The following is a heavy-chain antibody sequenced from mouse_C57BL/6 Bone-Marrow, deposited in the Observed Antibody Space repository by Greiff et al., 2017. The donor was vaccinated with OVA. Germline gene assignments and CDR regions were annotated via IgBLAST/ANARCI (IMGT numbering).Heavy chain of an antibody. CDR2: IWGVGST. CDR3: ASGAY. J-gene: IGHJ3*01. Sequence: VHLVESGPGLVAPSQSLSITCTVSGFSLTSYGVDWVRQSPGKGLEWLGAIWGVGSTNYNSALKSRLSISKDNSKSQVFLKMNSLQTDDTAMYYCASGAYWGQGTLVTVSA. CDR1: GFSLTSYG. V-gene: IGHV2-6*01.